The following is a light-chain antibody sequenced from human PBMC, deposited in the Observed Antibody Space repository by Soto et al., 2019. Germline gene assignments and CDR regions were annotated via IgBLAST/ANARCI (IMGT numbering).Light chain of an antibody. J-gene: IGKJ2*01. Sequence: EIVMTQSPATLSVSTGERATLSCRASQSVSSDLAWYQQKPGQAPRLLIYGASTRATGIPARFSDSGSGTEFTLTISSLQSEDFAVYYCQQYSSWPYTFGQGTKLEIK. CDR1: QSVSSD. V-gene: IGKV3-15*01. CDR3: QQYSSWPYT. CDR2: GAS.